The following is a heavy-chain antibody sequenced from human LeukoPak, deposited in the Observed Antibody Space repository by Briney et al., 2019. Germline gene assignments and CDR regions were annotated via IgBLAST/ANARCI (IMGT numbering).Heavy chain of an antibody. J-gene: IGHJ6*03. V-gene: IGHV4-34*01. CDR1: GGSFSGYY. D-gene: IGHD4-11*01. Sequence: KPSETLSLTCAVYGGSFSGYYWSWIRQPPGKGLEWIGEINHSGSTNYNPSLKSRVTISVDTSKNQFSLKLSSVTAADTAVYYCARAFHSPYYYYYYMDVWGKGTTVTVSS. CDR3: ARAFHSPYYYYYYMDV. CDR2: INHSGST.